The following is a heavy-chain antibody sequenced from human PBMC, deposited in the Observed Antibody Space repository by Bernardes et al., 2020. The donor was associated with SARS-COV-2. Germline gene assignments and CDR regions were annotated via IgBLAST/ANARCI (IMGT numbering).Heavy chain of an antibody. CDR2: ISSSGSTI. V-gene: IGHV3-11*01. CDR1: GFTFSDCY. J-gene: IGHJ6*02. CDR3: ARGHDSSGYYPNRGGYYYGMDV. D-gene: IGHD3-22*01. Sequence: GGSLRLSCAASGFTFSDCYMSWIRQAPGKGLAWVSFISSSGSTIYYADPVKGRFTISRDNAKNSLHLQINSLRAEDTAVHYFARGHDSSGYYPNRGGYYYGMDVWGHGTTVTVSS.